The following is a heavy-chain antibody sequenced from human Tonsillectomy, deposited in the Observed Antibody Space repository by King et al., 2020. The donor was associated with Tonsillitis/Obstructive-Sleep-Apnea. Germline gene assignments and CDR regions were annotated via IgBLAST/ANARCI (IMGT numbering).Heavy chain of an antibody. V-gene: IGHV4-34*01. CDR3: ARGPPDDFWSGYLHQDWFDP. D-gene: IGHD3-3*01. CDR2: INHSGST. Sequence: VQLQQWGAGLLKPSETLSLTCAVYGGSFSGYYWSWIRQPPGKGLEWIGEINHSGSTNYNPSLKSRVTISVDTSKNQFSLKLSSVTAADTAVYYCARGPPDDFWSGYLHQDWFDPWGQGTLVTVSS. J-gene: IGHJ5*02. CDR1: GGSFSGYY.